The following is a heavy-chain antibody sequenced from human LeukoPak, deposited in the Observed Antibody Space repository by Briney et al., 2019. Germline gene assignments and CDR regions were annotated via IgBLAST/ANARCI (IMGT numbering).Heavy chain of an antibody. D-gene: IGHD2-15*01. CDR3: ARDSRVIGYCSGGTCSSSHFFDC. V-gene: IGHV3-48*03. CDR2: ISSSGSTK. J-gene: IGHJ4*02. CDR1: GFTFSNYD. Sequence: PGGSLRLSCAASGFTFSNYDINWVRQTPGKGLEWISFISSSGSTKYYADSVKGRFTISRDNAKNSLYLQMNSLRAEDTAVYYCARDSRVIGYCSGGTCSSSHFFDCWGQGTLVTVSS.